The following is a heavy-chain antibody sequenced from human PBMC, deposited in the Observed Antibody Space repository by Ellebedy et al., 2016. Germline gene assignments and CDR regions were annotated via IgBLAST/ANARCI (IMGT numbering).Heavy chain of an antibody. V-gene: IGHV4-59*08. CDR1: GGSISSYY. Sequence: SETLSLTCTVSGGSISSYYWSWIRQPPGKGLEWIGYISYTGSTYYNPSLESRVAISVDTSKNQFSLKLGSVTAADTAVYFCATIAVYFHYGMNVWGQGTTVTVS. J-gene: IGHJ6*02. D-gene: IGHD2-21*01. CDR3: ATIAVYFHYGMNV. CDR2: ISYTGST.